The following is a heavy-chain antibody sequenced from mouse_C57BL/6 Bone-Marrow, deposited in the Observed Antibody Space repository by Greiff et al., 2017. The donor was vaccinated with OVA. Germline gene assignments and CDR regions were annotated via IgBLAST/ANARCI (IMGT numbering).Heavy chain of an antibody. CDR3: TRLIYYDYDEGPWFAY. D-gene: IGHD2-4*01. V-gene: IGHV6-6*01. CDR2: IRNKANNHAT. CDR1: GFTFSDAW. Sequence: EVHLVESGGGLVQPGGSMKLSCAASGFTFSDAWMDWVRQSPEKGLEWVAEIRNKANNHATYYAESVKGRFTISRDDSKSSVYLQMNSLRAEDTGIYYCTRLIYYDYDEGPWFAYWGQGTLVTVSA. J-gene: IGHJ3*01.